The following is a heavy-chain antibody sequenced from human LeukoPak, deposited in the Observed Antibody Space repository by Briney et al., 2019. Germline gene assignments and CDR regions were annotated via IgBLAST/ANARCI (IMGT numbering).Heavy chain of an antibody. CDR2: ISYEGSNK. J-gene: IGHJ4*02. D-gene: IGHD3-10*01. Sequence: GRSLRLSCAASGFTFSSYAMHWVRQAPGKGLEWVAVISYEGSNKYYADSVKGRFTISRDNSKNTLIWQKNSLRVGERAGYCWARAGGGNWGQGTLVTVSS. CDR1: GFTFSSYA. CDR3: ARAGGGN. V-gene: IGHV3-30*04.